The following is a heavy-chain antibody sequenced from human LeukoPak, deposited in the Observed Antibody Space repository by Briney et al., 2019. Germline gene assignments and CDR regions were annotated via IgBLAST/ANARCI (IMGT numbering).Heavy chain of an antibody. CDR3: AIPGGGAAAGIDY. J-gene: IGHJ4*02. D-gene: IGHD6-13*01. CDR2: IYPGDSDT. V-gene: IGHV5-51*01. CDR1: GYSFTTYW. Sequence: RGESLKISCRGSGYSFTTYWIGWVRQMPGKGLEWMGIIYPGDSDTRYSPSFQGQVTISADKSISTAYLQWSSLKASDTAMYYCAIPGGGAAAGIDYWGQGTLVTVSS.